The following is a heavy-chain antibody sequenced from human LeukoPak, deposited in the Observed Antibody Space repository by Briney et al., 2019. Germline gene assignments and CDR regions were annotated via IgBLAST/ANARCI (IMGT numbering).Heavy chain of an antibody. CDR3: ARGPHDYGDQYYMDV. D-gene: IGHD4-17*01. J-gene: IGHJ6*03. V-gene: IGHV3-21*01. Sequence: GGSLRLSCAASGFTFSSYSMNWVRQAPGKGLEWVSSISSSSSYIYYADSVQGRFTISRDNAKNSLYLQMNSLRAEDTAVYYCARGPHDYGDQYYMDVWGKGTTVTVSS. CDR1: GFTFSSYS. CDR2: ISSSSSYI.